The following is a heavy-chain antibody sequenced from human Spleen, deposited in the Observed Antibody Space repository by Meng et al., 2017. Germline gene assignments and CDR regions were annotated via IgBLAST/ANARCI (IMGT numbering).Heavy chain of an antibody. V-gene: IGHV4-34*01. CDR1: GWSFSGYY. J-gene: IGHJ4*02. CDR2: INHSGRT. CDR3: ARGGIVGTTTGINF. Sequence: QVQLQQWGEGLLKPSETLSLTCAVYGWSFSGYYWSWIRHPPGKGLEWIGEINHSGRTNYNPSLKSRVTISVDTSKNQFSLKLSSVTAADTAVYYCARGGIVGTTTGINFWGQGTLVTVSS. D-gene: IGHD1-26*01.